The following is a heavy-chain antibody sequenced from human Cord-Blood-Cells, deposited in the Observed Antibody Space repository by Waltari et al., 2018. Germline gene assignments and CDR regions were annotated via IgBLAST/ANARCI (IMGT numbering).Heavy chain of an antibody. Sequence: QVQLQQWGAGLLKPSETLSLTCAVYGGSFSGYYWSWIRQPPGKGLEWIGEINHSGSTNYNPSLKSRVTISVDTSKNQVSLKLSSVTAADTAVYYCARLRGYCSGGSCYSYYYYGMDVWGQGTTVTVSS. D-gene: IGHD2-15*01. CDR2: INHSGST. J-gene: IGHJ6*02. CDR3: ARLRGYCSGGSCYSYYYYGMDV. V-gene: IGHV4-34*01. CDR1: GGSFSGYY.